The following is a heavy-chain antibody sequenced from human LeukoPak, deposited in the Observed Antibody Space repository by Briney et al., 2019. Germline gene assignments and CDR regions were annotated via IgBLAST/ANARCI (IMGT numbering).Heavy chain of an antibody. J-gene: IGHJ5*02. D-gene: IGHD3-3*01. V-gene: IGHV4-39*07. CDR3: ARDRGGYYKNWFDP. Sequence: SETLSLTCTVSGGSISSSSYYWGWIRQPPGKGLEWIGSIYYSGSTYYNPSLKSRVTISVDTSKNQFSLKLSSVTAADTAVYYCARDRGGYYKNWFDPWGQGTLVTVSS. CDR2: IYYSGST. CDR1: GGSISSSSYY.